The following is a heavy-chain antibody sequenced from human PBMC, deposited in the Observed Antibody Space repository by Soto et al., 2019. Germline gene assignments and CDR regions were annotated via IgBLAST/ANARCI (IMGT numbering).Heavy chain of an antibody. J-gene: IGHJ3*02. CDR2: IYHSGST. V-gene: IGHV4-30-2*01. CDR3: ARGYVTMIVDGAFDI. D-gene: IGHD3-22*01. CDR1: GGSISSGGYS. Sequence: QPQLQESGSGLVKPSQTLSLTCAVSGGSISSGGYSWSWIRQPPGKGLEWIGYIYHSGSTYYNPSLKSRVTISVDRSKNQFSLKLSSVTAADTAVYYCARGYVTMIVDGAFDIWGQGTMVTVSS.